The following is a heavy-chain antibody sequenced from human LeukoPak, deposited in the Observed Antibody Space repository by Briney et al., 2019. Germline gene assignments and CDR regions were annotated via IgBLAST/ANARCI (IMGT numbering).Heavy chain of an antibody. J-gene: IGHJ6*03. CDR3: ARGVATEYYYYYYYMDV. D-gene: IGHD5-12*01. CDR2: ISSSSFI. CDR1: GCTFSSYS. Sequence: PGGSLRVSCAASGCTFSSYSMNWVRQAPGKGLEWVSSISSSSFIYYAESVKGRLTISRDNAKNSLYLQMNSLRAEDTAVYYCARGVATEYYYYYYYMDVWGKGTTVTISS. V-gene: IGHV3-21*01.